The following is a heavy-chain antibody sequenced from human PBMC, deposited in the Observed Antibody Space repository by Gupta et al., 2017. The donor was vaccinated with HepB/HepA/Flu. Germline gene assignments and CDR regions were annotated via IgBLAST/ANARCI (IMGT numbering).Heavy chain of an antibody. CDR1: GXXXXXXX. CDR2: ISRSSSYI. J-gene: IGHJ4*02. V-gene: IGHV3-21*01. D-gene: IGHD2-2*01. Sequence: XXLVEXXGGLXXPGGSLRXXXXXXGXXXXXXXXXXXXXAPGKGLGWVSSISRSSSYIYYADSVKGRFTISRDNAKNSLYLQMNSLRAEDTAVYYCARVQCSSTSCYYFDYWGQGTLVTVSS. CDR3: ARVQCSSTSCYYFDY.